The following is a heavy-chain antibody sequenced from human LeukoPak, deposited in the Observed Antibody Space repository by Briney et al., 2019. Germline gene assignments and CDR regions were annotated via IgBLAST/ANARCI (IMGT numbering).Heavy chain of an antibody. CDR1: GFTFSNAW. D-gene: IGHD3-10*01. CDR2: IKTKTDGGTT. CDR3: ATYYYGSYFYGTIRY. Sequence: GGSLRLSCAASGFTFSNAWMSWVRQAPGKGLEWVGRIKTKTDGGTTDYTAPVNGRFTISRDDSINTLYLQMSTLKAEDTAVYYCATYYYGSYFYGTIRYWGQGTLVTVSS. V-gene: IGHV3-15*01. J-gene: IGHJ4*02.